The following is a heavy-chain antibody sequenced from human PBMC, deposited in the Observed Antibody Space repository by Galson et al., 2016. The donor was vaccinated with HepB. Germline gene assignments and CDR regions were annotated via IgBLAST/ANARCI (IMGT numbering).Heavy chain of an antibody. CDR3: AKGWSGPDS. D-gene: IGHD3-3*01. Sequence: SLRLSCAASGFTFSTSAMSWVRQAPGQGLEWFSAISSTSHSTYYADSVQGRFTISSDNAKNTLFLQMDRLKTDDTAVYYCAKGWSGPDSWGQGTLVTVSS. CDR2: ISSTSHST. V-gene: IGHV3-23*01. CDR1: GFTFSTSA. J-gene: IGHJ4*02.